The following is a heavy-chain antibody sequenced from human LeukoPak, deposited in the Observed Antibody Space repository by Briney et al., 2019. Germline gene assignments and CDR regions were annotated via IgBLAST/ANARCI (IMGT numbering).Heavy chain of an antibody. CDR3: ARDDSATYYNLAY. J-gene: IGHJ4*02. CDR2: ISGSGGST. D-gene: IGHD3-10*01. V-gene: IGHV3-23*01. CDR1: GFTFSSYA. Sequence: GGSLRLSCAASGFTFSSYAMSWVRQAPGKGLEWVSAISGSGGSTYYADSVKGRFTISRDNSKNTLYLQLNSLRAEDTAVYYCARDDSATYYNLAYWGQGTPVTVSS.